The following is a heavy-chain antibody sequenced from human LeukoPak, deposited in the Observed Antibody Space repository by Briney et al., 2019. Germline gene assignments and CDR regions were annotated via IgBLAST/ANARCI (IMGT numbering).Heavy chain of an antibody. V-gene: IGHV1-18*04. Sequence: ASVKVSCKASGYTFTGYYMHWVRQAPGQGLEWMGWISAYNGNTNYAQKLQGRVTMTTDTSTSTAYMELRSLRSDDTAVYYCARDESYCSSTSCPASYYYYYGMDVWGQGTTVTVSS. J-gene: IGHJ6*02. D-gene: IGHD2-2*01. CDR2: ISAYNGNT. CDR3: ARDESYCSSTSCPASYYYYYGMDV. CDR1: GYTFTGYY.